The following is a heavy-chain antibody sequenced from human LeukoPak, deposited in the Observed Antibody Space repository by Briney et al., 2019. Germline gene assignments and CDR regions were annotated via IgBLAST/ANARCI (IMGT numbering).Heavy chain of an antibody. CDR2: IKQDGSEK. CDR3: ARDSVGATAGDAFDI. Sequence: GGSLRLSCAASGFIFSSYNMNWVRQAPGKGLEWVANIKQDGSEKYYVDSVKGRFTISRDNAKNSLYLQMNSLRAEDTAVYYCARDSVGATAGDAFDIWGQGTMVTVSS. V-gene: IGHV3-7*01. D-gene: IGHD1-26*01. CDR1: GFIFSSYN. J-gene: IGHJ3*02.